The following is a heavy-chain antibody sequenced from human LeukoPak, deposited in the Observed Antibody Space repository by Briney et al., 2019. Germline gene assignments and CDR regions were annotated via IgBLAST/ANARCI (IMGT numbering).Heavy chain of an antibody. D-gene: IGHD3-10*01. CDR1: GFTFSSYW. Sequence: PGGSLRLSCAASGFTFSSYWMSWVRQAPGKGLEWVANIKQDGSEKYYVDSVKGRFTISRDNAKNSLYLQMNSLRAEDTAVYFCARDANPRGRVEPWFDPWGQGTLVTVSS. J-gene: IGHJ5*02. V-gene: IGHV3-7*01. CDR2: IKQDGSEK. CDR3: ARDANPRGRVEPWFDP.